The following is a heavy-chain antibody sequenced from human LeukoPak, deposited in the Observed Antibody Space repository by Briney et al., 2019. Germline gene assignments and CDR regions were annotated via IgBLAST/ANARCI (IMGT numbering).Heavy chain of an antibody. Sequence: GGSLRLSCAASGFTFSNAWMSWVRQAPGKGLEWVGRIKSKTDGGTTDYAAPVKGRFPISRDDSKNTLYLQMNSLKTEDTAVYYCTRGVVPAAKSDYWGQGTLVTVSS. CDR1: GFTFSNAW. D-gene: IGHD2-2*01. J-gene: IGHJ4*02. CDR2: IKSKTDGGTT. V-gene: IGHV3-15*01. CDR3: TRGVVPAAKSDY.